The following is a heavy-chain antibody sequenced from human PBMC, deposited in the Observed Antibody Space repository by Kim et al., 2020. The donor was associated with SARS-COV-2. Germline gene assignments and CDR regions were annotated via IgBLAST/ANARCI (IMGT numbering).Heavy chain of an antibody. CDR3: ARDLRIVATPQKKGWFDP. V-gene: IGHV1-18*01. CDR2: ISAYNGNT. Sequence: ASVKVSCKASGYTFTSYGISWVRQAPGQGLEWMGWISAYNGNTNYAQKLQGRVTMTTDTSTSTAYMELRSLRSDDTAVYYCARDLRIVATPQKKGWFDPWGQGTLVTVSS. CDR1: GYTFTSYG. D-gene: IGHD5-12*01. J-gene: IGHJ5*02.